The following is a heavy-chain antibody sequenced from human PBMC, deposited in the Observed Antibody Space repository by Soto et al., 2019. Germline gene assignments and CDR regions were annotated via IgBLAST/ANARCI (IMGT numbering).Heavy chain of an antibody. CDR1: GFTFGDYA. Sequence: EVQLVESGGGLVQPGRTLRLSCAASGFTFGDYAMHWVRQAPGKGLDWVSSISWNSVTLAYADSVKGRFTISRDNAQSSLYLQMKTLTPDDTGVYYCVKVAVTGPLFYYYYIDVWGQGATVTVSS. J-gene: IGHJ6*03. V-gene: IGHV3-9*01. D-gene: IGHD2-15*01. CDR2: ISWNSVTL. CDR3: VKVAVTGPLFYYYYIDV.